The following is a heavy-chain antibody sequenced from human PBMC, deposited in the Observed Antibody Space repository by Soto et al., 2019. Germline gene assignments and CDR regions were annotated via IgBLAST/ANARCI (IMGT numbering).Heavy chain of an antibody. V-gene: IGHV4-34*01. D-gene: IGHD3-9*01. CDR3: ARGGGIPGVRSFDWLEYGYFES. CDR2: ISPTGST. J-gene: IGHJ5*01. Sequence: PSETLSLTCAIYGRSFRDHSWNWIRQPPGKGLEWIGKISPTGSTEYNLSLESRVTISAHTPESQISRRLSSVTAADAGVYYCARGGGIPGVRSFDWLEYGYFESWGQGVPVNVCS. CDR1: GRSFRDHS.